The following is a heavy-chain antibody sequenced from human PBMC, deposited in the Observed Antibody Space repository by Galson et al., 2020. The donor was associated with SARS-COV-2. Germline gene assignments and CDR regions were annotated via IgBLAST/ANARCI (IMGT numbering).Heavy chain of an antibody. Sequence: PSETLSLTCAVSGGSVSSGAFSWSWFWQPPGKGLEWIGYIYDSANTYYNPSLKSRVSISVDRSKNQFSLNLSSVTAADTAVYYCARGQQTELLTPFDFWGQGTLVTVSS. V-gene: IGHV4-30-2*01. CDR2: IYDSANT. CDR3: ARGQQTELLTPFDF. D-gene: IGHD1-26*01. J-gene: IGHJ4*02. CDR1: GGSVSSGAFS.